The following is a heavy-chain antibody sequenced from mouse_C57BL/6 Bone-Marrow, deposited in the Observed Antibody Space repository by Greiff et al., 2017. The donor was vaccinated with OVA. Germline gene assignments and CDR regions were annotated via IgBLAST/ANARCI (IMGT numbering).Heavy chain of an antibody. CDR2: ISSGGSYT. CDR3: ARPLD. V-gene: IGHV5-6*01. J-gene: IGHJ4*01. Sequence: EVNLVESGGDLVKPGGSLKLSCAASGFTFSSYGMSWVRQTPDKRLEWVATISSGGSYTYYPDSVKGRFTISRDNAKNTLYLQMSSLKSEDTAMYYCARPLDWGQGTSVTVSS. CDR1: GFTFSSYG.